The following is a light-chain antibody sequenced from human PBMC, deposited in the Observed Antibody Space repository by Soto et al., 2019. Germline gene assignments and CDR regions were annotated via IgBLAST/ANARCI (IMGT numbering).Light chain of an antibody. CDR3: QQYNSYRA. CDR1: QSIDTW. J-gene: IGKJ1*01. V-gene: IGKV1-5*03. CDR2: KAS. Sequence: DIQMTQSPSTLCASVVDGVTISSRASQSIDTWLAWHQQKPGQVPKPLISKASSLESGVPSRFSGSGSGTEFTLTISSLQPDDSATYYCQQYNSYRAFGQGTKVDIK.